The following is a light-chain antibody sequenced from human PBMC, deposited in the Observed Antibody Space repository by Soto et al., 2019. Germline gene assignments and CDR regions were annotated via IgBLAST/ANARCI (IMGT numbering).Light chain of an antibody. Sequence: DIPMTQSPSTLSGSVGDRVTITCRASQNINKWVAWYQQKSGKAPKLLIFQASSLEPGVPSRFSGSGSGTEFTLTISSLQPDDSATYYCQQYSTYWTFGQGTKVQI. V-gene: IGKV1-5*03. CDR2: QAS. CDR1: QNINKW. J-gene: IGKJ1*01. CDR3: QQYSTYWT.